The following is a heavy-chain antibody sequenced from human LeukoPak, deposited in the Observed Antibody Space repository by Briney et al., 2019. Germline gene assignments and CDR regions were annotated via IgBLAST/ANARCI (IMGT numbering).Heavy chain of an antibody. CDR3: ARVGVRFDY. D-gene: IGHD3-16*02. CDR1: EFTFSSYS. V-gene: IGHV3-48*01. Sequence: GGSLRPSCAASEFTFSSYSMNWVRQAPGKGLEWVSYISSSSSTIYYADSVKGRFTISRDSAKNSLYLQMNSLRAEDTAVYYCARVGVRFDYWGQGTLVTVSS. J-gene: IGHJ4*02. CDR2: ISSSSSTI.